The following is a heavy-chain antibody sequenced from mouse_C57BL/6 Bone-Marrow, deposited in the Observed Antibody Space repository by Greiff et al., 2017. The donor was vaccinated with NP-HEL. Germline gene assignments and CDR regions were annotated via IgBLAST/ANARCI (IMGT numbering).Heavy chain of an antibody. V-gene: IGHV14-4*01. J-gene: IGHJ4*01. D-gene: IGHD2-2*01. CDR3: TRGGGYDGYAMDY. CDR1: GFNIKDDY. CDR2: IDPENGDT. Sequence: EVQLQQSGAELVRPGASVKLSCTASGFNIKDDYMHWVKQRPEQGLEWIGWIDPENGDTEYASKFQGKATITADTSSNTAYLQLSSLTSEDTAVYYCTRGGGYDGYAMDYWGQGTSVTVSS.